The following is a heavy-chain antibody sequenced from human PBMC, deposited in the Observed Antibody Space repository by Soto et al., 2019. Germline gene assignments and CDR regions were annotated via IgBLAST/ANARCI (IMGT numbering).Heavy chain of an antibody. Sequence: QVQLQQWGAGLLKPSETLSLTCAVYGGYFSGYYWSWIRQPPGKWLEWIGEINHSGSTNYNPSLKRRVTISVDTSKNQFSLKLSSVTAADTAVYYCARLSRLLFLSVWYFDLWGRGTLVTVSS. CDR1: GGYFSGYY. CDR3: ARLSRLLFLSVWYFDL. V-gene: IGHV4-34*01. CDR2: INHSGST. J-gene: IGHJ2*01. D-gene: IGHD2-2*01.